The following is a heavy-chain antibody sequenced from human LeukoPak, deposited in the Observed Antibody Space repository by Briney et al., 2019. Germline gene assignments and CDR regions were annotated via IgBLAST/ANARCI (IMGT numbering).Heavy chain of an antibody. V-gene: IGHV1-69*05. CDR2: IIPIFGTA. J-gene: IGHJ5*02. CDR3: ARDVSGSGSP. Sequence: SVKVSCKASGGTCSSYAISWVRQAPGQGLEWMGRIIPIFGTANYAQKFQGRVTITTDESTSTAYMELSSLRSEDTAVYYCARDVSGSGSPWGQGTLVTVSS. D-gene: IGHD1-26*01. CDR1: GGTCSSYA.